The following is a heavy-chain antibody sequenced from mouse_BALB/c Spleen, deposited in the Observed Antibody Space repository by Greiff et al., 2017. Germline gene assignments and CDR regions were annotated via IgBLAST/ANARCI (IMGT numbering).Heavy chain of an antibody. CDR3: ARSGSTGSWFAY. Sequence: LVESGAELVRPGTSVKVSCKASGYAFTNYLIAWVKQRPGQGLEWIGVINPGSGGTNYNETFKGKATLTADKSSSAAYMQLSSLTSDDSAVYFCARSGSTGSWFAYWGQGTLVTVSA. J-gene: IGHJ3*01. CDR2: INPGSGGT. CDR1: GYAFTNYL. V-gene: IGHV1-54*01. D-gene: IGHD1-1*01.